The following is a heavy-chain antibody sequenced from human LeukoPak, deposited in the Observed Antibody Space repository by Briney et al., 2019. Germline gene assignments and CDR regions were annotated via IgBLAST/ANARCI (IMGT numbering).Heavy chain of an antibody. Sequence: SETLSLTCTVSGGSISSKNYYWGWIRQPPGKGLEWIGSVFYSGSTYYNPSLKSRVTIFLDTSKNQFSLKLSSVTAADTAVYYCARESVIYDILTGYPANAFDIWGQGTMVTVSS. CDR2: VFYSGST. J-gene: IGHJ3*02. D-gene: IGHD3-9*01. V-gene: IGHV4-39*07. CDR1: GGSISSKNYY. CDR3: ARESVIYDILTGYPANAFDI.